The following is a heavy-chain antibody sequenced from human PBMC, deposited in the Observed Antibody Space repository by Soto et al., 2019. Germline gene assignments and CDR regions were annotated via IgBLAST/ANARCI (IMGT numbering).Heavy chain of an antibody. CDR3: ARAQGRRIAARDWFDP. D-gene: IGHD6-13*01. V-gene: IGHV1-69*06. J-gene: IGHJ5*02. Sequence: SVKVSCKASGCTLSIYAISWVGQAPGQGLEWMGGIIHIFGTATYAQKFQGRVTISADKSTSTAYMELSSLRSDDTAVYYCARAQGRRIAARDWFDPWGQGTLVTVSS. CDR2: IIHIFGTA. CDR1: GCTLSIYA.